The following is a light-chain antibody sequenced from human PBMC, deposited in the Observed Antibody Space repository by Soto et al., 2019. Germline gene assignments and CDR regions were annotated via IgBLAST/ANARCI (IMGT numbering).Light chain of an antibody. CDR3: QQRSNWPPYT. CDR2: DAS. Sequence: EIVLTQSPATLSLSPGERATLSCRASQSVSSYLAWYQRKPGQAPRLLIYDASNRATGIPARFSGSGSGTDFTLTISSLEPEDFAVYYCQQRSNWPPYTFGQGTKLDIK. CDR1: QSVSSY. J-gene: IGKJ2*01. V-gene: IGKV3-11*01.